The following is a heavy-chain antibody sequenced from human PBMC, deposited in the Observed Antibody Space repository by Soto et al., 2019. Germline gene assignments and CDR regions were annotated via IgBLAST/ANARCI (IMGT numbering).Heavy chain of an antibody. D-gene: IGHD6-19*01. CDR1: GYTFTSYA. CDR3: ARDKFGSGWPDFDY. Sequence: ASVKVSCKASGYTFTSYAMHWVRQAPGQRLEWMGWINAGNSNTKYSQKFQGRVTITRDTSASTAYMELSSLRSEDTAVYYCARDKFGSGWPDFDYWGQGTLVTVSS. J-gene: IGHJ4*02. CDR2: INAGNSNT. V-gene: IGHV1-3*01.